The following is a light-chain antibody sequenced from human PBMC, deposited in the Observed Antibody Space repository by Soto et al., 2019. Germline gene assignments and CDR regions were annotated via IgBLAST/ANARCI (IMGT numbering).Light chain of an antibody. Sequence: IVMTQSPLSLPVTPGEPASISCRSSQSLLHSNGYNYLDWYLQKPGQSPQLLIYLGSTRASGGPDRVSGSGSGTDFTLKISRVEAEDVGVYYCMQALQTPTFGGGTKVEIK. V-gene: IGKV2-28*01. CDR2: LGS. CDR1: QSLLHSNGYNY. CDR3: MQALQTPT. J-gene: IGKJ4*01.